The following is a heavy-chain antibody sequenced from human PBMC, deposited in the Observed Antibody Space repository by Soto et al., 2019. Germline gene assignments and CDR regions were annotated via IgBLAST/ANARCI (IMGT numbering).Heavy chain of an antibody. CDR2: ISGSGDNT. J-gene: IGHJ6*02. V-gene: IGHV3-23*01. Sequence: EVQLLESGGGLVQPGGSLRLSCAASGFTFTRYAMNWVRQAPGKGLEWVSAISGSGDNTYYADSVKGRFALSRDNSKNTLYLQMNSLRAEDTAVYYCAKVPIFGVVSRSYGMDVWGQGTTVTVSS. CDR1: GFTFTRYA. D-gene: IGHD3-3*02. CDR3: AKVPIFGVVSRSYGMDV.